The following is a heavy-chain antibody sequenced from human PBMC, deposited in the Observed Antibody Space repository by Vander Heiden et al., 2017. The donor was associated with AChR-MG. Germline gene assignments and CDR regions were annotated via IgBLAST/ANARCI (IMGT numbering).Heavy chain of an antibody. CDR3: ARQTVVGSSDNNWFDP. Sequence: EVQLVQSGAEVKKPGESLRISCKGSGYSFTSYWISWVRQMPGKGLEWMGRIDPSDSYTNYSPSFQGHVTISADKSISTAYLQWSSLKASDTAMYYCARQTVVGSSDNNWFDPWGQGTLVTVSS. D-gene: IGHD3-22*01. J-gene: IGHJ5*02. V-gene: IGHV5-10-1*03. CDR1: GYSFTSYW. CDR2: IDPSDSYT.